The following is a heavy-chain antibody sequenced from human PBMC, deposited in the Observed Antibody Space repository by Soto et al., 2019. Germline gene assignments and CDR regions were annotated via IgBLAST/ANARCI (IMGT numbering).Heavy chain of an antibody. CDR1: GFTFTRYN. CDR2: ISSTTHYI. J-gene: IGHJ4*02. Sequence: GGSLRLSCAASGFTFTRYNMNWVRQAPGKGLEWVSSISSTTHYIYYADSMRGRFTISRDNAKNAVYLEMNSLRAEDTAVYYCARESEDLTSNFDYWGQGTLVTVSS. CDR3: ARESEDLTSNFDY. V-gene: IGHV3-21*06.